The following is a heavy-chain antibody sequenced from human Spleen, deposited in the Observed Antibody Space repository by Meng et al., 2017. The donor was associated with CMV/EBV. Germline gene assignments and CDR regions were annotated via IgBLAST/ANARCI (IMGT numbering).Heavy chain of an antibody. CDR3: AKEKHGGAGWAFYHGIDV. V-gene: IGHV3-23*01. D-gene: IGHD4-23*01. CDR1: GFTFSSHA. CDR2: ISGSGGTT. Sequence: LSLTCAASGFTFSSHAMNWVRQAPGKGLEWVSAISGSGGTTYYADSVKGRFTISRDNSKNTLYLRMDSLRAEDTAVYYCAKEKHGGAGWAFYHGIDVWGQGTTVTVSS. J-gene: IGHJ6*02.